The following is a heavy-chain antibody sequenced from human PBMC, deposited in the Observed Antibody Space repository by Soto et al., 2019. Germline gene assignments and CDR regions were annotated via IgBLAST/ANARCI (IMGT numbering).Heavy chain of an antibody. J-gene: IGHJ4*02. V-gene: IGHV3-11*01. CDR3: ARDVDFWSGYPAGQSDY. Sequence: TGGSLRLSCAASGFTFSDYYMSWIRQAPGKGLEWVSYISSSGSTIYYADSVKGRFTISRDNAKNSLYLQMNSLRAEDTAVYYCARDVDFWSGYPAGQSDYWGQGTLVTVSS. CDR1: GFTFSDYY. D-gene: IGHD3-3*01. CDR2: ISSSGSTI.